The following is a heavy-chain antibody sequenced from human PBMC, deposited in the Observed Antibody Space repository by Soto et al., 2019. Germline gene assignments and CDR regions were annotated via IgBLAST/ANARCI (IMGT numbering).Heavy chain of an antibody. CDR1: GFTFSSYG. CDR3: ARDRADYYYGMDV. J-gene: IGHJ6*02. V-gene: IGHV3-33*01. CDR2: IWYDGSNK. Sequence: QVQLVESGGGVVQPGRSLRLSCAASGFTFSSYGMHWVRQAPGKGLEWVAVIWYDGSNKYYADSVKGRFTISRDNSKNSLYLQMNSLSAEDTAVYYCARDRADYYYGMDVWGQGTTVTVSS. D-gene: IGHD3-10*01.